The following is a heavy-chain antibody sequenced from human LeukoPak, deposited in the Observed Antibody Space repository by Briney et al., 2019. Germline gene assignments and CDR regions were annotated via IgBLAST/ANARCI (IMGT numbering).Heavy chain of an antibody. J-gene: IGHJ4*02. CDR1: EFTFSSYA. Sequence: GGSLRLSCAASEFTFSSYAMTWVRQALGKGLEWASTISGSGGSTYYADSVKGRFTISRDNFKNTLYLQMNSLRAEDTAVYYCAKDRRTFGGVIVREYYLDYWGQGTLVTVSS. CDR2: ISGSGGST. D-gene: IGHD3-16*02. CDR3: AKDRRTFGGVIVREYYLDY. V-gene: IGHV3-23*01.